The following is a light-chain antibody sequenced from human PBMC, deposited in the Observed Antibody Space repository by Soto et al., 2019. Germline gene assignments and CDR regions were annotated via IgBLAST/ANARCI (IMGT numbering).Light chain of an antibody. CDR3: QQYNNWPLT. CDR1: QSVDSN. V-gene: IGKV3-15*01. Sequence: EIVMTQSPATLSVSPGERATLSCRASQSVDSNLAWYQQKVGQAPRLLIHGASTRATGIPARFSGSGSGTEFTLTIMRLLSEDFAVYYFQQYNNWPLTFGGGTKVEIK. CDR2: GAS. J-gene: IGKJ4*01.